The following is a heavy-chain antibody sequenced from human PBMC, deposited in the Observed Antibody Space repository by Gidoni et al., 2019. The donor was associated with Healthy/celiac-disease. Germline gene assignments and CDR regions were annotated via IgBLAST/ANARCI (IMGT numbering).Heavy chain of an antibody. D-gene: IGHD1-26*01. Sequence: QGQLVESGGGGVQPGRSLTLSCAAAGFTFSSYGMHWVRQAPGQGLEWVAVISYDGSNKYYADSVKGRFTISRDNSKNTLYLQMNSLRAEDTAVYYCAKGFLRGWELPRNAFDIWGQGTMVTVSA. V-gene: IGHV3-30*18. CDR1: GFTFSSYG. CDR3: AKGFLRGWELPRNAFDI. J-gene: IGHJ3*02. CDR2: ISYDGSNK.